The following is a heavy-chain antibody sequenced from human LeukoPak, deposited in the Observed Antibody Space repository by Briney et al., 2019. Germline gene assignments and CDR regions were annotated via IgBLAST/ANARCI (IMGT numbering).Heavy chain of an antibody. CDR1: GFTVSSNY. J-gene: IGHJ5*02. CDR3: AGSIAVALNWFDP. V-gene: IGHV3-23*01. D-gene: IGHD6-19*01. CDR2: ISGSGGST. Sequence: GGSLRLSCAASGFTVSSNYMSWVRQAPGKGLEWVSAISGSGGSTYYADSVKGRFTISRDNSKNTLYLQMNSLRAEDTAVYYCAGSIAVALNWFDPWGQGTLVTVSS.